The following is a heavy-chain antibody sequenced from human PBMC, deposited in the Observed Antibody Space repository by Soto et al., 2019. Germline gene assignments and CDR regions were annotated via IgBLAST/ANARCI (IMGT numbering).Heavy chain of an antibody. Sequence: QAQLVESGGGVVQPGRSLRPSCAASEFSFNTYAMHWVRQAPGKGLEWVAVIAYDGNDKYYADSVKGRFTISRDNSKNALYLQMNTLRPEDTAMYYCARDVGNYVPYYYGMDVWGQGTTVTVSS. CDR2: IAYDGNDK. V-gene: IGHV3-30*03. J-gene: IGHJ6*02. D-gene: IGHD1-7*01. CDR3: ARDVGNYVPYYYGMDV. CDR1: EFSFNTYA.